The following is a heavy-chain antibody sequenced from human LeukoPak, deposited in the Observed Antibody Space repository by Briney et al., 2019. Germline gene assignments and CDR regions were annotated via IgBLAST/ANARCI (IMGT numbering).Heavy chain of an antibody. V-gene: IGHV3-66*01. Sequence: GGSLRLSCSASRFTFSSYGMHWVRQAPGKGLEWFSLIYTGGNTYYADSVKDRFTISRDISRNTLYLQMNSLRADDTAVYYCASCRWNYHYFQSWGQGTLVAVPS. CDR2: IYTGGNT. J-gene: IGHJ4*02. D-gene: IGHD1-7*01. CDR3: ASCRWNYHYFQS. CDR1: RFTFSSYG.